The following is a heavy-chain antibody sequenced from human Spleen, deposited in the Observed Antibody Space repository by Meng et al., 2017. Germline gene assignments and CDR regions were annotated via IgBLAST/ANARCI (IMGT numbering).Heavy chain of an antibody. V-gene: IGHV4-34*01. Sequence: SETLSLTCGVFGGSFSGYYWTWIRQSPGRSLEWIGESDHKGSTKYNPSLRGRATISVDPPKRQFSLKLSSVTAADTAVYYCARGDTYGDNGGIDYWGQGTLVTVSS. J-gene: IGHJ4*02. D-gene: IGHD4-17*01. CDR2: SDHKGST. CDR1: GGSFSGYY. CDR3: ARGDTYGDNGGIDY.